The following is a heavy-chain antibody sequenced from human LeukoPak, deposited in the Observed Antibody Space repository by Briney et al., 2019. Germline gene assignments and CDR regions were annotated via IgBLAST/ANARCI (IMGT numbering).Heavy chain of an antibody. CDR1: GFTFSSYS. V-gene: IGHV3-21*01. D-gene: IGHD6-6*01. J-gene: IGHJ4*02. Sequence: GGSLRLSCAASGFTFSSYSMTWVRQAPGKGLEWVSSISSSSSYIYYADSVKGRFTISRDNAKNSLYLQMNSLRAEDTAVYYCASARGQYSSSSDWGQGTLVTVSS. CDR2: ISSSSSYI. CDR3: ASARGQYSSSSD.